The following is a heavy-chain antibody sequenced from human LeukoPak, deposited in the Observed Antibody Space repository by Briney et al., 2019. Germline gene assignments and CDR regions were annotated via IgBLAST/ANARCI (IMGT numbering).Heavy chain of an antibody. V-gene: IGHV3-23*01. J-gene: IGHJ6*03. D-gene: IGHD1-26*01. Sequence: GGTLRLSCAASGFTFSSYGMSWVRQAPGKGLEWVSAISGSGGSTYYADSVKGRFTISRDNSKNTLYLQMNSLRAEDTAVYYCARDGYSGSYHRLYYFFMDVWGKGTTVTVSS. CDR1: GFTFSSYG. CDR2: ISGSGGST. CDR3: ARDGYSGSYHRLYYFFMDV.